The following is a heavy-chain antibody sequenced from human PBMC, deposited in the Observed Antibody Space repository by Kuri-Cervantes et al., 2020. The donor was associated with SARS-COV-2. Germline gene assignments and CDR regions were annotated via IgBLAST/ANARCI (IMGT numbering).Heavy chain of an antibody. Sequence: GESLKISCAASGFTFSNYEMNWIRQAPGKRLGWVSYISGSGSTIYYADSVKGRFTISRDNSKNTLYLQMNSLRAEDTAVYYCAKHCTGGYYGMDVWGQGTTVTVSS. CDR2: ISGSGSTI. D-gene: IGHD1-14*01. V-gene: IGHV3-48*03. CDR1: GFTFSNYE. J-gene: IGHJ6*02. CDR3: AKHCTGGYYGMDV.